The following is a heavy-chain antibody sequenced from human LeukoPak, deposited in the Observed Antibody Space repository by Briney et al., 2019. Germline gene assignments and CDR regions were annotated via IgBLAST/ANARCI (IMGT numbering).Heavy chain of an antibody. CDR3: ARGGDGSNSLINY. J-gene: IGHJ4*02. Sequence: QSGGSLRLSCEASGFSFNKYWIHWVRQVPGKGPVWVSRINPDGSTTNYADSVKGRFSISRDNAKSIMYLQMNSLSVEDTAVYYCARGGDGSNSLINYWGQGTLVTVSS. V-gene: IGHV3-74*01. CDR1: GFSFNKYW. D-gene: IGHD5-24*01. CDR2: INPDGSTT.